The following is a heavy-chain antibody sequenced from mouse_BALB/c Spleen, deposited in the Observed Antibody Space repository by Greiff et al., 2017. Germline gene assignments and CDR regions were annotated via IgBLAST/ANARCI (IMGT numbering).Heavy chain of an antibody. Sequence: DVMLVESGGGLVKPGGSLKLSCAASGFTFSSYAMSWVRQSPEKRLEWVAEISSGGSYTYYPDTVTGRFTISRDNAKNTLYLEMSSLRSEDTAMYYCARDQGPYYGNYYAMDYWGQGTSVTVSS. CDR2: ISSGGSYT. D-gene: IGHD2-10*01. V-gene: IGHV5-9-4*01. CDR1: GFTFSSYA. CDR3: ARDQGPYYGNYYAMDY. J-gene: IGHJ4*01.